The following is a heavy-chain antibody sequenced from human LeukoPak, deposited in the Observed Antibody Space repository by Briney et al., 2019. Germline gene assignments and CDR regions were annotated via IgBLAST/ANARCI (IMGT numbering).Heavy chain of an antibody. CDR3: AKSIGGVVVVAADY. D-gene: IGHD2-15*01. Sequence: GGSLRLSCAPSGFTVVRDSMMWVRQAPGRGGGGVSVVSGIVGSTYYADSVKGRFTLSRDTYKTNLYLPMKGLTAEATDVYYCAKSIGGVVVVAADYRGTGTIVTVSS. CDR1: GFTVVRDS. J-gene: IGHJ4*02. CDR2: VSGIVGST. V-gene: IGHV3-23*01.